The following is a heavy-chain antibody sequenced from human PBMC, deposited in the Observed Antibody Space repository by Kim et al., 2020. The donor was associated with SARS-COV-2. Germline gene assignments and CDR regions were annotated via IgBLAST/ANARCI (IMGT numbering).Heavy chain of an antibody. CDR2: INPSGGGT. Sequence: ASVKVSCQASGYTFTSYYMHWVRQAPGQGLAWMGIINPSGGGTSYAQKFQGRVTMTRDTSTSTVYMELSSLRSEDTAVYYCARAGESLAALFWFDPWGQGTLVTVSS. V-gene: IGHV1-46*01. J-gene: IGHJ5*02. CDR1: GYTFTSYY. CDR3: ARAGESLAALFWFDP. D-gene: IGHD6-6*01.